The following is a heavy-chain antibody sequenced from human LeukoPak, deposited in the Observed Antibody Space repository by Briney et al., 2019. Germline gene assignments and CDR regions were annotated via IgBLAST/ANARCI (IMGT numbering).Heavy chain of an antibody. D-gene: IGHD3-9*01. CDR1: GGSFSGYY. CDR3: ARGRLVMELRYSDWLVARPNWFDP. J-gene: IGHJ5*02. Sequence: SSETLSLTCAVYGGSFSGYYWSWIRQPPGKGLEWIGEINHSGSTNYNPSLKSRVTISVDTPKNQFSLKLSSVTAADTAVYYCARGRLVMELRYSDWLVARPNWFDPWGQGTLVTVSS. CDR2: INHSGST. V-gene: IGHV4-34*01.